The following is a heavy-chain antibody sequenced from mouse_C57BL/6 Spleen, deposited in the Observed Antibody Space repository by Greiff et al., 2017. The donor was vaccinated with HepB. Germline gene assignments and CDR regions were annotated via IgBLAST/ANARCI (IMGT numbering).Heavy chain of an antibody. CDR3: ARLDYGSSFFDY. CDR2: IDPSDSAT. Sequence: QVHVKQPGAELVRPGSSVKLSCKASGYTFTSYWMHWVKQRPIQGLEWIGNIDPSDSATHYNQKFKDKATLTVDKSSSTAYMQLSSLTSEDSAVYYCARLDYGSSFFDYWGQGTTLTVSS. D-gene: IGHD1-1*01. J-gene: IGHJ2*01. CDR1: GYTFTSYW. V-gene: IGHV1-52*01.